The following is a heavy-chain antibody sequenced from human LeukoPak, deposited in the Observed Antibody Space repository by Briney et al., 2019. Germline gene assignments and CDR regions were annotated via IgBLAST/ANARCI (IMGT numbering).Heavy chain of an antibody. CDR1: GFTFSSYS. V-gene: IGHV3-21*01. CDR3: ARGVVVVPAARWFDP. D-gene: IGHD2-2*01. CDR2: ISSSSSYI. Sequence: GGSLRLSCAASGFTFSSYSMNWVRQAPGKGLEWVSSISSSSSYIYYADSVKGRFTISRDNAKNSLYLQMNSLGAEDTAVYYCARGVVVVPAARWFDPWGQGTLVTVSS. J-gene: IGHJ5*02.